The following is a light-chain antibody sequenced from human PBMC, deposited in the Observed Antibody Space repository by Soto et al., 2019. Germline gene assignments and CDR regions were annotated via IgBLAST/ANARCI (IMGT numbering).Light chain of an antibody. CDR2: EDN. CDR1: SGSIASNY. CDR3: HPYDRIEEV. V-gene: IGLV6-57*04. J-gene: IGLJ2*01. Sequence: NFMLTQPHSVSESPGKTVTISCTRSSGSIASNYVQWYQQRPGSAPTTVIYEDNQRPSGVPDRFSGSIDSSSNSASLTISGLKTEDEADYYCHPYDRIEEVFGGGTKVTVL.